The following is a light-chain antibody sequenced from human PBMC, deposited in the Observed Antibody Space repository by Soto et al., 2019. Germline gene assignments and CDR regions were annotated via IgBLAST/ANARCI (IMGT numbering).Light chain of an antibody. V-gene: IGKV1-5*03. J-gene: IGKJ1*01. CDR2: KVS. CDR1: QNINGW. Sequence: DIQMTQSPSTLSASVGDRVTITCRASQNINGWLAWYQQKPGKAPKLLIYKVSRLESGVPSRFSGSGSQTEFTLTINSLQPDDFATYYCQQYNSYSSEAFGQGTKLDIK. CDR3: QQYNSYSSEA.